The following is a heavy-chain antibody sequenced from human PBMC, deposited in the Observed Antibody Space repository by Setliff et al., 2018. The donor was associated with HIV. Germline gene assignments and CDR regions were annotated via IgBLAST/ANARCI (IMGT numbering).Heavy chain of an antibody. D-gene: IGHD3-10*01. Sequence: KPSETLSLTCAVSGYSISSSYWWGWIRQPPGKGLEWIGYIYNNRGTYYNPSLKSRVTMSVDTSNNQFSLKLRSVTAVDTAVYYCARSPLWFGKADWYVDLWGRGTLVAVS. CDR2: IYNNRGT. V-gene: IGHV4-28*01. CDR1: GYSISSSYW. J-gene: IGHJ2*01. CDR3: ARSPLWFGKADWYVDL.